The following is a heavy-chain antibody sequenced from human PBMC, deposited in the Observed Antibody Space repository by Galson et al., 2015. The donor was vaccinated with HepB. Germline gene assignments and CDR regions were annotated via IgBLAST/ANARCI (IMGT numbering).Heavy chain of an antibody. Sequence: SLRLSCAASGFIFSNFDMIWVRQAPGKGLEWVSAVSNGGDRTYYADSVKGRFTISRDNAKNTVYLQLHSLRAEDTAVYYCAKDLQRSSGWFSVEYWGQGALVTVPS. V-gene: IGHV3-23*01. CDR1: GFIFSNFD. J-gene: IGHJ4*02. CDR2: VSNGGDRT. CDR3: AKDLQRSSGWFSVEY. D-gene: IGHD6-19*01.